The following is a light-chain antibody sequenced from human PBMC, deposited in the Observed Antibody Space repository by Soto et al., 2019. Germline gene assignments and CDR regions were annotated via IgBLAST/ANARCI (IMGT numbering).Light chain of an antibody. CDR3: NSYTSSTTRYA. CDR1: SSDVGGYNY. Sequence: QSALTQPASVSGSPGQSITISCTGTSSDVGGYNYVSWYQQHPGKAPKLMIYEVTNRPSGVSTRFSASKSGNTASLTISGLRAEDEADYYCNSYTSSTTRYAFGTGTKLTVL. J-gene: IGLJ1*01. V-gene: IGLV2-14*01. CDR2: EVT.